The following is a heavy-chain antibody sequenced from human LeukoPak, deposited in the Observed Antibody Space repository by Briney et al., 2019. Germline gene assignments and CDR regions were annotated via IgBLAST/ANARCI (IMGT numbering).Heavy chain of an antibody. CDR2: IPYEGSNK. D-gene: IGHD2-21*02. V-gene: IGHV3-30*18. CDR3: AKDWCGGASYSILDY. Sequence: PGGSVRLSCAASGFTFSSYGMHWVRQAPGKGLEWVAVIPYEGSNKYYADSVKGRFTISRDNSKNTLYLQMNSLRGADTAVYYCAKDWCGGASYSILDYWGQGTLVTVSS. J-gene: IGHJ4*02. CDR1: GFTFSSYG.